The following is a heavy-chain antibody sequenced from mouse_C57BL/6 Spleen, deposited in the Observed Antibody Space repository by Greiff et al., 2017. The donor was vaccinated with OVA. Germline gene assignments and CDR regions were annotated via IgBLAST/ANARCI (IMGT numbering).Heavy chain of an antibody. V-gene: IGHV1-15*01. CDR3: TRSGYYVRDY. D-gene: IGHD1-3*01. CDR2: IDPETGGT. Sequence: QVQLQQSGAELVRPGASVTLSCKASGYTFTDYEMHWVKQTPVHGLEWIGAIDPETGGTAYNQKFKGKAILTADKSSSTAYMELRSLTSEDSAVYYCTRSGYYVRDYWGQGTSVTVSS. J-gene: IGHJ4*01. CDR1: GYTFTDYE.